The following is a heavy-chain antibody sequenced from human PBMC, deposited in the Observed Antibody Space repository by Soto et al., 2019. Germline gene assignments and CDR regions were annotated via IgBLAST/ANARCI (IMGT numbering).Heavy chain of an antibody. J-gene: IGHJ1*01. V-gene: IGHV4-59*01. CDR1: GASISGYY. D-gene: IGHD3-22*01. Sequence: SETLSLTCTVSGASISGYYWSWIRQPPGKGLEWIGYIYNSGSTNYNPSLKSRVTISVDTSKNQISLKLSSVTAADTAVYFCSRVTYYYDSSGYYTRYFQYWGQGTLATVSS. CDR3: SRVTYYYDSSGYYTRYFQY. CDR2: IYNSGST.